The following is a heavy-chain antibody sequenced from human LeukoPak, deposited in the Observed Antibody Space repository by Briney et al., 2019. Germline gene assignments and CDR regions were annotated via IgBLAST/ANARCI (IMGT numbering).Heavy chain of an antibody. J-gene: IGHJ3*01. V-gene: IGHV4-59*08. D-gene: IGHD6-6*01. CDR2: IYYSGST. CDR1: GGSMSSYY. CDR3: AREYSSSSGRRATHF. Sequence: PSETLSHIRTVSGGSMSSYYWNWIRQPPGKGLEWIGYIYYSGSTNYNPSLKSRVTTLVDTSKNQFSLRLSSVTAADTAVYYCAREYSSSSGRRATHFWSQGTMVTVSS.